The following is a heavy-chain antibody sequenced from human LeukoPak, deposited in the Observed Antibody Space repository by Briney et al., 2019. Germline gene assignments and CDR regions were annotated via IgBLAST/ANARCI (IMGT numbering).Heavy chain of an antibody. D-gene: IGHD5-24*01. Sequence: SETLSLTCTVSGGSMSSYYWSWIRQPPGKGLEWIGYIYYSGSTNNNPSLKSRVTISVDTSKNQFSLKLRSVIAADTAVYYCARHSRTGYNYLDYWGQGTLVTVSS. CDR1: GGSMSSYY. CDR2: IYYSGST. CDR3: ARHSRTGYNYLDY. V-gene: IGHV4-59*08. J-gene: IGHJ4*02.